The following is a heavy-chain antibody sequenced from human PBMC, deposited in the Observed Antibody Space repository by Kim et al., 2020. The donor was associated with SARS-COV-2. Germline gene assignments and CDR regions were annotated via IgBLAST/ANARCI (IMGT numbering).Heavy chain of an antibody. D-gene: IGHD2-2*01. V-gene: IGHV1-3*01. Sequence: ASVKVSCKASGYTFTSYAMHLVRQAPGQRLEWMGWINAGNGNTKYSQKFQGRVTITRDTSASTAYMELSSLRSEDTAVYYCARGFVVVPAAMGYWGQGTLVTVSS. CDR1: GYTFTSYA. J-gene: IGHJ4*02. CDR3: ARGFVVVPAAMGY. CDR2: INAGNGNT.